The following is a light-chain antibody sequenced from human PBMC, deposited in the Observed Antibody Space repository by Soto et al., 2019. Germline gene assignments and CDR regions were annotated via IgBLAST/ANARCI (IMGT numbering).Light chain of an antibody. CDR2: VNSDGSY. V-gene: IGLV4-69*01. CDR1: SGRSSDA. CDR3: QTLGSGTRV. Sequence: QSVLTQSPSASAALGASVKLTCTLTSGRSSDAIAWHQQQPEKGPRYLMKVNSDGSYSKGDGIPDRFSGSSSGAERYLTISSLQSEDEADYYCQTLGSGTRVFGTGTKLTVL. J-gene: IGLJ1*01.